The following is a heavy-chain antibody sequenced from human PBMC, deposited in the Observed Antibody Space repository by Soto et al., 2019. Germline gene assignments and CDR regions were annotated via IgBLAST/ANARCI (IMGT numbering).Heavy chain of an antibody. V-gene: IGHV2-5*02. J-gene: IGHJ4*02. D-gene: IGHD3-3*01. CDR3: AHRVLRTVFGLVTTTAIYFDF. CDR1: GFSLTTSGVG. CDR2: IYWDVDK. Sequence: QITLNESGPTPVKPRQTLTLTCTFSGFSLTTSGVGVGWIRQTPGKAPEWLALIYWDVDKRYSPSLKSRLTITKDTSKNQLVLTMADLDPADTATYYCAHRVLRTVFGLVTTTAIYFDFWGQGTPVAVSS.